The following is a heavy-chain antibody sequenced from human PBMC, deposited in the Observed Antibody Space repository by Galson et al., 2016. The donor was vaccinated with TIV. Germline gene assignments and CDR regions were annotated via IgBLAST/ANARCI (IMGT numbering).Heavy chain of an antibody. CDR2: INPNTGGT. Sequence: SVKVSCKAFGYMFTDYFIHWVRQAPGQGLEWMGWINPNTGGTDYAQKFQGRVTMTSDRSISTAYMEVNNLRSDDTAVYYCARVYGFDYSDSWGQGSPVTVSS. V-gene: IGHV1-2*02. CDR1: GYMFTDYF. J-gene: IGHJ4*02. CDR3: ARVYGFDYSDS. D-gene: IGHD2/OR15-2a*01.